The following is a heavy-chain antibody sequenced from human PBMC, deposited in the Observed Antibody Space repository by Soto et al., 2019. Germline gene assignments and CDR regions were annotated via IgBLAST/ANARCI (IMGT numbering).Heavy chain of an antibody. V-gene: IGHV3-30-3*01. Sequence: SLRLSCAASGFTFSSYVMHWVRQAPGKGLEWVAVISYDGSNKYYADSVKGRFTISRDNAKNSLYLQMNSLRAEDTAVYYCARVPVFAAAGYYYYYGMDVWGQGTTVTVSS. D-gene: IGHD6-13*01. CDR2: ISYDGSNK. CDR3: ARVPVFAAAGYYYYYGMDV. CDR1: GFTFSSYV. J-gene: IGHJ6*02.